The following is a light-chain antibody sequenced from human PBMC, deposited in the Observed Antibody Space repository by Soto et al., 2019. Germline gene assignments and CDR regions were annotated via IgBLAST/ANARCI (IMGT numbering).Light chain of an antibody. CDR1: QSVSSNY. V-gene: IGKV3-20*01. J-gene: IGKJ1*01. Sequence: EIVLTQSPGTLSLSPGERATLSCRASQSVSSNYVAWYQQKPGQTPKVLIYRASSRATGIPDRFSGSGYGTDFTLTISRLEPEDFAVYYCQQYGSSPRTFGQGTKVEIK. CDR2: RAS. CDR3: QQYGSSPRT.